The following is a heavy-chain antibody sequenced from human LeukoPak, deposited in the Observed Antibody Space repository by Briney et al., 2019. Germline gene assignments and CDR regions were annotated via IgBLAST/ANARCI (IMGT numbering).Heavy chain of an antibody. J-gene: IGHJ6*03. Sequence: SVKVSCKVSGYTLTELSMHWVRQAPGQGLEWMGGIIPILGTANYAQKFQGRVTITADESTSTAYMELSSLRSEDTAVYYCARDGGISSSRGYYYYYYYMDVWGKGTTVTVSS. V-gene: IGHV1-69*13. CDR2: IIPILGTA. D-gene: IGHD6-6*01. CDR1: GYTLTELS. CDR3: ARDGGISSSRGYYYYYYYMDV.